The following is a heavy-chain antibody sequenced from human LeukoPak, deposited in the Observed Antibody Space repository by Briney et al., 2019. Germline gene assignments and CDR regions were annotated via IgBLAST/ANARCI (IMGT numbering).Heavy chain of an antibody. V-gene: IGHV3-23*01. CDR1: GFTFSDYA. J-gene: IGHJ4*02. CDR3: ARDPELGNSLVDY. D-gene: IGHD7-27*01. Sequence: GGSLRLSCAASGFTFSDYAMSWVRQAPGKGLEWVSTIGGGGGSTYYADSVKGRFTISRDNAKNSLYLQMNSLRAEDTAVYYCARDPELGNSLVDYWGQGTLVTVSS. CDR2: IGGGGGST.